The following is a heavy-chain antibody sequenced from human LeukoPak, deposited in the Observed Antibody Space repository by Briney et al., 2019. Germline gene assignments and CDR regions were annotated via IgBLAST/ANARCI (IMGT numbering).Heavy chain of an antibody. V-gene: IGHV1-2*02. CDR3: ARAPKNYYYMDV. J-gene: IGHJ6*03. Sequence: ASVKVSCKASGYTFTGNYMHWVRQAPGQGFEWMGWINPSSGGTNYAQKFQGRVTMTRDTSISTACMELSRLRSDDTAVYYCARAPKNYYYMDVWGKGTTVTVSS. CDR2: INPSSGGT. CDR1: GYTFTGNY.